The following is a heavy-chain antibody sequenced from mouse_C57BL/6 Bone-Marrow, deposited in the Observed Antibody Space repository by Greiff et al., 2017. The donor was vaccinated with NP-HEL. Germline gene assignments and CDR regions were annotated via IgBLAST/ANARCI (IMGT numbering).Heavy chain of an antibody. CDR3: ASYYYGSSSSYWYFDV. J-gene: IGHJ1*03. Sequence: VMLVESGPGLVAPSQCLSITCTVSGFSLTSYAISWVRQPPGKGLEWLGVIWTGGGTNYNSALKSRLSISKDNSKSQVFLKMNSLQTDDTARYYCASYYYGSSSSYWYFDVWGTGTTVTVSS. V-gene: IGHV2-9-1*01. D-gene: IGHD1-1*01. CDR1: GFSLTSYA. CDR2: IWTGGGT.